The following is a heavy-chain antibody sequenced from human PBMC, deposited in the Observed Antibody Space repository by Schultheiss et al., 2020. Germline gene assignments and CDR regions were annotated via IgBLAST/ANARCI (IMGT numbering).Heavy chain of an antibody. Sequence: SETLSLTCTVSGGSISSYYWSWIRQPPGKGLEWIGYIYYSGSTNYNPSLKSRVTISVDTSKNQFSLKLSSVTAADTAVYHCARVRHGFNYGFDAFDIWGQGTMVTVSS. J-gene: IGHJ3*02. CDR3: ARVRHGFNYGFDAFDI. V-gene: IGHV4-59*01. D-gene: IGHD5-24*01. CDR1: GGSISSYY. CDR2: IYYSGST.